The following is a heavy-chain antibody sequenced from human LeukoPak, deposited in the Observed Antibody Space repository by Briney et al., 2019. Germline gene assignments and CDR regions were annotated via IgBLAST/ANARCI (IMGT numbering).Heavy chain of an antibody. J-gene: IGHJ6*03. CDR3: ARGVTMVRGVLYYYYYYMDV. Sequence: ASVKVSCKASGYTSTSYDINWVRQATGRGLEWMGWMNPNSGITGYTQKFLGRVTMTTNTSIRTAYMELSILRSEDTDVYYCARGVTMVRGVLYYYYYYMDVWGKGTTVPVS. CDR1: GYTSTSYD. V-gene: IGHV1-8*01. CDR2: MNPNSGIT. D-gene: IGHD3-10*01.